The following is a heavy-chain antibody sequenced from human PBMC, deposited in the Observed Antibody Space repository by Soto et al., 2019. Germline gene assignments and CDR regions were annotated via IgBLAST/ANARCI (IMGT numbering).Heavy chain of an antibody. CDR1: VFTFDTYW. D-gene: IGHD2-21*01. J-gene: IGHJ6*02. V-gene: IGHV3-74*01. CDR2: INSDGTIS. CDR3: ARLSGDHSAFFSYGMDA. Sequence: GWSLGLACAASVFTFDTYWMNWVRQAPGKGPEWLSGINSDGTISSYADSVKGRFTISRDNARNTLSLQMNSLRADDTAVYYCARLSGDHSAFFSYGMDAWGQGTTVTVSS.